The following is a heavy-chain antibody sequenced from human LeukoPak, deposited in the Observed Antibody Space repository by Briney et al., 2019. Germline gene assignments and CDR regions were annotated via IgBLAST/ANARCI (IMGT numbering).Heavy chain of an antibody. V-gene: IGHV3-15*01. CDR2: IKSKTDGGTT. Sequence: PGGSLRLSCAASGFTFSNAWMSWVRQAPGKGLEWVGRIKSKTDGGTTDYAAPVKGRFTISRDDSKSIAYLQMNSLKTEDTAVYYCTRGGLGATFFWGQGTLVTVSS. CDR3: TRGGLGATFF. D-gene: IGHD1-26*01. J-gene: IGHJ4*02. CDR1: GFTFSNAW.